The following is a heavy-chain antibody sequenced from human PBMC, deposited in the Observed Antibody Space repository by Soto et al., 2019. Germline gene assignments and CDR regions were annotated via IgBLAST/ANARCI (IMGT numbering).Heavy chain of an antibody. CDR3: AKDSAVAGFESYYFDY. CDR1: GFTFSSYA. CDR2: ISGSGGST. J-gene: IGHJ4*02. Sequence: GGSLRLSCAASGFTFSSYAMSWVRQAPGKGLEWVSAISGSGGSTYYADSVKGRFTISRDNSKNTLYLQMNSLRAEDTAVYYCAKDSAVAGFESYYFDYWGQGTLVTVSS. D-gene: IGHD6-19*01. V-gene: IGHV3-23*01.